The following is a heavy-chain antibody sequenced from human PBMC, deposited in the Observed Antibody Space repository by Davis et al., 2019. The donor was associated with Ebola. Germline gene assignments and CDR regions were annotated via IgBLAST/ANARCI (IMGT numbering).Heavy chain of an antibody. D-gene: IGHD2-15*01. Sequence: SETLSLTCAVYGGSFSGYYWSWIRQPPGKGLEWIGEINHRGNINYNPSLKSRITISVDTSKNQFSLRLSSVTAADRAVYYCAREVRADIVVVVAAHPFFDYWGQGTLVTVSS. V-gene: IGHV4-34*01. J-gene: IGHJ4*02. CDR1: GGSFSGYY. CDR2: INHRGNI. CDR3: AREVRADIVVVVAAHPFFDY.